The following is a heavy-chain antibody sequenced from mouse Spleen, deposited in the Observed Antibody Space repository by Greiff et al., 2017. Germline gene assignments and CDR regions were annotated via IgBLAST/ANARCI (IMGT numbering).Heavy chain of an antibody. D-gene: IGHD1-1*01. Sequence: QVQLQQPGAELVKPGASVKLSCKASGYTFTSYWMHWVKQRPGQGLEWIGMIHPNSGSTNYNEKFKSKATLTVDKSSSTAYMQLSSLTSEDSAVYYCARCNDGSHGYYAMDYWGQGTSVTVSS. CDR3: ARCNDGSHGYYAMDY. CDR1: GYTFTSYW. J-gene: IGHJ4*01. V-gene: IGHV1-64*01. CDR2: IHPNSGST.